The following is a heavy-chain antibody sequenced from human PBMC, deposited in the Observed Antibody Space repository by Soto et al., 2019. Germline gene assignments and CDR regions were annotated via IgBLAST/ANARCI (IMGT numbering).Heavy chain of an antibody. J-gene: IGHJ5*02. V-gene: IGHV1-69*02. CDR1: GGTFSSYT. Sequence: QVQLVQSGAEVKKPGSSVKVSFKASGGTFSSYTISWVRQAPGQGLEWMGRIIPILGIANYAQKFQGRVTITADKSTSTAYMELSSLRSEDTAVYYCARATTVTTNNWFDPWGQGTLVTVSS. D-gene: IGHD4-17*01. CDR3: ARATTVTTNNWFDP. CDR2: IIPILGIA.